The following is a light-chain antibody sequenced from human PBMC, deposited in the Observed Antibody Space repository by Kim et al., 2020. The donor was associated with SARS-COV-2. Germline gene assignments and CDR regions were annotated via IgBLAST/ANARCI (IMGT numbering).Light chain of an antibody. J-gene: IGLJ2*01. Sequence: QSALTQPASVSGSPGQSITISCTGTSSDVGGYNYVSWYQQHPGKAPKLMISDVSKRPSGVSNRFSGSKSGNTASLTISGLQADDEADYYCYSYTGSSTYVVFGGGTKLTVL. CDR3: YSYTGSSTYVV. V-gene: IGLV2-14*01. CDR1: SSDVGGYNY. CDR2: DVS.